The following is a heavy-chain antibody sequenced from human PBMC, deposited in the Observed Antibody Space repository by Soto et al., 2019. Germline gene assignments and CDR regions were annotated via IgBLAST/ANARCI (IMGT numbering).Heavy chain of an antibody. Sequence: GGSLRLSYAASGFTVSNFAMNWVRQAPGKGLEWVSAISNSFSDGNTHYADSVKGRFTISRDNDKNTVFLEIDSLRAEDTAVYYCAKVFSPEGGNYFDHWGPGTLVTVSS. CDR3: AKVFSPEGGNYFDH. J-gene: IGHJ4*02. CDR1: GFTVSNFA. V-gene: IGHV3-23*01. CDR2: ISNSFSDGNT.